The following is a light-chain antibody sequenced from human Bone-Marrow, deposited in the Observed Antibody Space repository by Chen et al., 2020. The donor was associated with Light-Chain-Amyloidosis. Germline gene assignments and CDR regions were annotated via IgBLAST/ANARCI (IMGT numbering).Light chain of an antibody. Sequence: EIVLMQSPVTLSLSPGEGATLSCRASQTISSNYLTLYQQKFGQAPSLLIYGSSSSATGIPDRVTGSGSGTAFTLTINRLEPEDFAMYYCQQYGTSPLTFGGGTKVKN. CDR3: QQYGTSPLT. J-gene: IGKJ4*01. CDR2: GSS. CDR1: QTISSNY. V-gene: IGKV3-20*01.